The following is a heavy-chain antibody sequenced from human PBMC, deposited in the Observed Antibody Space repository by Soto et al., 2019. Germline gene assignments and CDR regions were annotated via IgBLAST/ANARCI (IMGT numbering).Heavy chain of an antibody. CDR3: ARDLTIGSTYSGYDAIDS. Sequence: QVQLVQSGAEVKKPGSSVKVSCKASGGTFSTSTFTWVRQAPGQGLEWMGRTIPILNVADYAQDFQGRVTITADTTTSTAYMELTSLTSKDTAVYYCARDLTIGSTYSGYDAIDSWGQGTLVTVSS. J-gene: IGHJ4*02. CDR1: GGTFSTST. V-gene: IGHV1-69*08. CDR2: TIPILNVA. D-gene: IGHD5-12*01.